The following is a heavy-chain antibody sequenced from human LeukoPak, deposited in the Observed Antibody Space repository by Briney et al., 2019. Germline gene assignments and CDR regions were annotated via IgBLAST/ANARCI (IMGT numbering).Heavy chain of an antibody. J-gene: IGHJ3*02. Sequence: GGSLRLSCAASGFTFSSSYMSWVRQAPGKGLEWVSVIYSGGTTYYADSVKGRFTISRDNSKNTLYLQMNSLRAEDTAVYYCASGDAFDIWGQGTMVTVSS. V-gene: IGHV3-53*01. CDR2: IYSGGTT. CDR3: ASGDAFDI. CDR1: GFTFSSSY.